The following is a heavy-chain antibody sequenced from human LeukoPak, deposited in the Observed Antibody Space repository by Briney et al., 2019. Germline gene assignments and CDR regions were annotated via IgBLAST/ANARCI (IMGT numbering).Heavy chain of an antibody. Sequence: SETLSLTYTVSGGSISSSRYYWGWIRQPPGNGLEWIGTIDYSGSTYYNPSLKSRVIISVDASRNQVSLKLSSVTAADTAFYYCARPRGSGSFNWFDPWGQGTLVTVSS. D-gene: IGHD3-10*01. J-gene: IGHJ5*02. CDR1: GGSISSSRYY. V-gene: IGHV4-39*01. CDR2: IDYSGST. CDR3: ARPRGSGSFNWFDP.